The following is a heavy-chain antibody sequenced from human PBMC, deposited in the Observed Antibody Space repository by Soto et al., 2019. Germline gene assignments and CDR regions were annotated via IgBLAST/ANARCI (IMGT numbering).Heavy chain of an antibody. CDR3: ARHRYYEGSVSGYGMDV. J-gene: IGHJ6*02. V-gene: IGHV3-11*01. CDR1: GFTFSDYY. Sequence: QVQLVESGGGLVKPGGSLRLSCAASGFTFSDYYMSWIRQAPGKGLEYISDISNGGSFIYYADSVKGRFTISRDTAKTSLYLKMNSLRAEDTALYYCARHRYYEGSVSGYGMDVWGQGTTVTGSS. CDR2: ISNGGSFI. D-gene: IGHD3-16*01.